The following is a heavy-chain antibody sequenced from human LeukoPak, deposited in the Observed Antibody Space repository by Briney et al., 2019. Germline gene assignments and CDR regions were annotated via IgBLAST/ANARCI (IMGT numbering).Heavy chain of an antibody. J-gene: IGHJ6*02. CDR2: ISGSGGST. CDR1: GFTFSSYA. CDR3: AKAHFGGTWIQLWFPDGNYYYYGMDV. Sequence: GGSLRLSCAASGFTFSSYAMSWVRQAPGKGLEWVSAISGSGGSTYYADSVKGRFTISRDNSKNTLYLQMNSLRAEDTAVYYCAKAHFGGTWIQLWFPDGNYYYYGMDVWGQGTTVTVSS. D-gene: IGHD5-18*01. V-gene: IGHV3-23*01.